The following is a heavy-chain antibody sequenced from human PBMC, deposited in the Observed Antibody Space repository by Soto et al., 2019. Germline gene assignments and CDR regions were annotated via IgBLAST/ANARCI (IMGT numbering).Heavy chain of an antibody. Sequence: GGSLRLSCAASGFTFSSYGMHWVRQAPGKGLEWVAVISYDGSNKYYADSVKGRFTISRDNSKNTLYLQMNSLRAEDTAVYYCAKERIVGATYYFDSWGQGTLVTVSS. CDR2: ISYDGSNK. J-gene: IGHJ4*02. V-gene: IGHV3-30*18. CDR1: GFTFSSYG. CDR3: AKERIVGATYYFDS. D-gene: IGHD1-26*01.